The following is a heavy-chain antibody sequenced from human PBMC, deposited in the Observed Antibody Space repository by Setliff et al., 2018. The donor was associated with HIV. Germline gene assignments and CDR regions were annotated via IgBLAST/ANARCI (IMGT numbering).Heavy chain of an antibody. CDR2: ISSSGTTI. CDR3: ARDGLEGDMAGRQRTYAFGY. CDR1: GFTFSNYR. V-gene: IGHV3-48*01. Sequence: LRLSCAASGFTFSNYRMNWVRQAPGKGLEWLSYISSSGTTIRYADSVKGRFTISRDNAQKSLYLQMNSLRAEDTAVYYCARDGLEGDMAGRQRTYAFGYWGQGTLVTV. D-gene: IGHD2-15*01. J-gene: IGHJ4*02.